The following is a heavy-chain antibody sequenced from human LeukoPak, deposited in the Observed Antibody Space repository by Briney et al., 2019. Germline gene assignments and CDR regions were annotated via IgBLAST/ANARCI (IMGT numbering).Heavy chain of an antibody. D-gene: IGHD1-26*01. V-gene: IGHV3-30*03. CDR2: ISYDGSNK. J-gene: IGHJ4*02. CDR3: ARSVGASIRKNLYFDY. CDR1: GFTFSSYG. Sequence: GGSPRLSCAASGFTFSSYGMHWVRQAPGKGLEWVAVISYDGSNKYYADSVKGRFTISRDNSKNTLDLQMNSLRAEDTAVYYCARSVGASIRKNLYFDYWGQGTLVTVSS.